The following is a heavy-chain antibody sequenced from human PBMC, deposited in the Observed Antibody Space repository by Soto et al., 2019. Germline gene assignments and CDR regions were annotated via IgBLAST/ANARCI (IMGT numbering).Heavy chain of an antibody. J-gene: IGHJ6*02. V-gene: IGHV3-72*01. Sequence: GSLRLSCAASGFTFSDHYMDWVRQAPGKGLEWVGRSRNKGNSDTTEYAASVKGRFTISRDDSKNSLYLQMNSLKTEDTAVYYCAKSWLSGLGGMDVWGQGTTVTVSS. CDR2: SRNKGNSDTT. D-gene: IGHD3-22*01. CDR1: GFTFSDHY. CDR3: AKSWLSGLGGMDV.